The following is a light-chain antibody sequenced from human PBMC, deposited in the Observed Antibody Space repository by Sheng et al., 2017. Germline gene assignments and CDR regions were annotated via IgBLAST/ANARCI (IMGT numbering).Light chain of an antibody. CDR1: QSVSTY. CDR2: GAS. V-gene: IGKV3-11*01. Sequence: EIVMTQSPGTLSVSPGERATLSCRASQSVSTYLAWYQQKPGQAPRLLIYGASNRATGIPARFSGTGTGTDFTLTISSLEPEDFAVYYCQQRSNWPPAFGGGTKVEIK. J-gene: IGKJ4*01. CDR3: QQRSNWPPA.